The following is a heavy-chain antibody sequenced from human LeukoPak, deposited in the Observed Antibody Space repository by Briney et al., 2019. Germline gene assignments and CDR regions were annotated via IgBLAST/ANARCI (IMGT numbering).Heavy chain of an antibody. Sequence: GGSLRLSCAASGFTFSSYAMSWVRQAPGKGLEWVSAISGSGGSTYYADSVKGRFTISRDNPKNTLYLQMNSLRAEDTAVYYCAKDRGLGSTSTGGYWGQGTLVAVSS. CDR3: AKDRGLGSTSTGGY. J-gene: IGHJ4*02. CDR2: ISGSGGST. D-gene: IGHD2-2*01. V-gene: IGHV3-23*01. CDR1: GFTFSSYA.